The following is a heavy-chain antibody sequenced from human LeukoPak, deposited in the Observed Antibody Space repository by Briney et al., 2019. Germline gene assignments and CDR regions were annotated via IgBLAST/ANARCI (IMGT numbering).Heavy chain of an antibody. Sequence: GGSLRLSCTASGFTFSSYAMSWVRRAPGKGLEWVSAISGSGGSTYYADSVKGRFTISRDNSKNTLYLQMNSLRAEDTAVYYCAKDGGLTGDFDYWGQGTLVTVSS. V-gene: IGHV3-23*01. CDR3: AKDGGLTGDFDY. CDR2: ISGSGGST. CDR1: GFTFSSYA. J-gene: IGHJ4*02. D-gene: IGHD7-27*01.